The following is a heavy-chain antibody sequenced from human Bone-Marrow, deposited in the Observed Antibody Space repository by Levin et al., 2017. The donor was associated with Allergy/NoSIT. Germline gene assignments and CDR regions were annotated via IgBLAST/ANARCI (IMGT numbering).Heavy chain of an antibody. J-gene: IGHJ6*02. D-gene: IGHD2-21*02. CDR2: IKGDGSDE. CDR3: ATTPHGGRRCRKGVCSGVYQYYGLDV. CDR1: GFTFSDYW. Sequence: GESLKISCVASGFTFSDYWMTWVRQAPGKGLEGVAKIKGDGSDEYYVDSVKGRFTISRANAKRSLYLQMNSLRPEDTAVYDCATTPHGGRRCRKGVCSGVYQYYGLDVWGQGTTVTVSS. V-gene: IGHV3-7*01.